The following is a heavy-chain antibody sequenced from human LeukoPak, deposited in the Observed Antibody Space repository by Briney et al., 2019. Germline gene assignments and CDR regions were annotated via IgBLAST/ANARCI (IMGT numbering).Heavy chain of an antibody. Sequence: GALVKVSCKASGGTFSSYAISWVRQAPGQGLEWMGGIIPIFGTANYAQKFQGRVTMTRDTSTSTVYMELSSLRSEDTAVYYCARDQSAIFGDFDYWGQGTLVTVSS. J-gene: IGHJ4*02. D-gene: IGHD3-3*01. V-gene: IGHV1-69*05. CDR1: GGTFSSYA. CDR2: IIPIFGTA. CDR3: ARDQSAIFGDFDY.